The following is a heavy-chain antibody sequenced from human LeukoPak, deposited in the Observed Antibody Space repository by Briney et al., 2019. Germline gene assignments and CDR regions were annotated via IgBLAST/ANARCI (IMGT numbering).Heavy chain of an antibody. CDR1: GFTFSSYA. V-gene: IGHV3-23*01. CDR2: ISGSGGST. D-gene: IGHD3-10*01. CDR3: ARDQWYYYGSGSLNY. J-gene: IGHJ4*02. Sequence: SGGSLRLSCAASGFTFSSYAMSWVRQAPGKGLEWVSAISGSGGSTYYADSVKGRFTISRDNSKNTLYLQMNSLRAEDTAVYYCARDQWYYYGSGSLNYWGQGTLVTVSS.